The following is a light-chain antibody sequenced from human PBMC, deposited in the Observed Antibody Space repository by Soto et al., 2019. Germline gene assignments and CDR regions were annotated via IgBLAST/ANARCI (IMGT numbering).Light chain of an antibody. V-gene: IGKV1-5*01. CDR1: QSISGW. J-gene: IGKJ1*01. CDR2: EAS. Sequence: DIQMTQSPSTLSASVGDSVTITCRASQSISGWLAWYQQKPGTAPKLLTYEASNLESGVPSRFSGSGSGTEFTLTISSLQPDDFATYYCQQYYSDWTFGQGTKVDIK. CDR3: QQYYSDWT.